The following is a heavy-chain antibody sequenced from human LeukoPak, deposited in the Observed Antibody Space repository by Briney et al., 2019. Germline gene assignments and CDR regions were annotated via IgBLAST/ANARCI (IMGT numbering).Heavy chain of an antibody. CDR3: ARSLFWDILAPGAFDI. Sequence: GGSLRLSCAASGFTFSNYAMSWVRQAPGKGLEWVSYISNSGSTIYYADSVKGRFTISRDNAKNSLYLQMNSLRAEDTAVYYCARSLFWDILAPGAFDIWGQGTMVTVSS. V-gene: IGHV3-48*03. CDR2: ISNSGSTI. J-gene: IGHJ3*02. CDR1: GFTFSNYA. D-gene: IGHD3-9*01.